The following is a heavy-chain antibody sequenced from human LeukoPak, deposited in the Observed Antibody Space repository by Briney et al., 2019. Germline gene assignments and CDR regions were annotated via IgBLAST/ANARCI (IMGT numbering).Heavy chain of an antibody. V-gene: IGHV4-59*08. CDR2: IYYCGST. CDR1: GGSTSSYY. CDR3: ARGRLAAAALFDY. J-gene: IGHJ4*02. Sequence: NPSETLSLTCTVSGGSTSSYYWSWIRQPPGKGLEWIGYIYYCGSTNYNPSLKSRVTISVDTSKNQFSLKLSSVIAADTAVYYCARGRLAAAALFDYWGQGTLVTVSS. D-gene: IGHD6-13*01.